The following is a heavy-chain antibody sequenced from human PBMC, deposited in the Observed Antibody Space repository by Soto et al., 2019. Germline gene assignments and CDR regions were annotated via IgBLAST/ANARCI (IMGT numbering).Heavy chain of an antibody. D-gene: IGHD5-12*01. V-gene: IGHV4-34*01. CDR1: GGSFSGYY. J-gene: IGHJ6*02. CDR3: ARDGYSGYDKVYYYGMDV. Sequence: PSETLSLTCAVYGGSFSGYYWSWIRQPPGKGLEWIGEINHSGSTNYNPSLKSRVTISVDTSKNQFPLKLSSVTAADTAVYYCARDGYSGYDKVYYYGMDVWGQGTTVTVSS. CDR2: INHSGST.